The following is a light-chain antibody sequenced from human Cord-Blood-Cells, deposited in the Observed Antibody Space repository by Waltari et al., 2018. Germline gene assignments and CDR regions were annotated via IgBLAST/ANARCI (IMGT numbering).Light chain of an antibody. J-gene: IGLJ1*01. CDR2: QDS. CDR3: QAWDSSTYV. Sequence: SYELTQPPPVSVSPRHTASIPCSGDSLGDKSACWCRQKPGQSPVLVIYQDSKRPSGIPERFSGSNSGNTATLTISGTQAMDEADYYCQAWDSSTYVFGTGTKVTVL. CDR1: SLGDKS. V-gene: IGLV3-1*01.